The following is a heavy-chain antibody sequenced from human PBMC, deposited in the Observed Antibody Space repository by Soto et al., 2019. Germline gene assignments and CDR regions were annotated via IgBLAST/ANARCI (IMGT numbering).Heavy chain of an antibody. CDR1: GYTFSDFD. V-gene: IGHV1-8*01. D-gene: IGHD1-20*01. CDR3: ARGNHFNCAGFDD. J-gene: IGHJ6*02. CDR2: MNAKSGDT. Sequence: QAHLEQSGAEVKRPGASVKVSCKASGYTFSDFDINWLRQASGQGPEWMGWMNAKSGDTFFAQRLQDKFNRSWVTSLSSAYMDEGSMKSDETGMYYCARGNHFNCAGFDDWGQGTTVAVSS.